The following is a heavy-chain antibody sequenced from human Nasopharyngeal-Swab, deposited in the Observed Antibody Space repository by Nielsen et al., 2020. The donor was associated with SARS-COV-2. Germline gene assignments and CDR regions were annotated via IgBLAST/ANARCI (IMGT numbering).Heavy chain of an antibody. CDR1: GGSISSYY. D-gene: IGHD2-21*01. CDR3: AREERDGLIPRYYYYYGMDV. CDR2: IYYSGST. V-gene: IGHV4-59*13. Sequence: ESLKISCTVSGGSISSYYWSWIRQPPGKGLEWIGYIYYSGSTNYNPSLKSRVTTSVDTSKNQFSLKLSSVTAADTAVYYCAREERDGLIPRYYYYYGMDVWGQGTTVTVSS. J-gene: IGHJ6*02.